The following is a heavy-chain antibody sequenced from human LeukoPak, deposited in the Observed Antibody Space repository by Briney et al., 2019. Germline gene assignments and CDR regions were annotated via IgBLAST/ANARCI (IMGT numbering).Heavy chain of an antibody. CDR3: AKDARRSDGWYFFDH. D-gene: IGHD6-19*01. Sequence: GGSLRLSCAASGFTFSTYAMRWVRQAPGKGLEWVSSISGSGGSTYYADSVKGRFTISRDDSKNTLYLQMNSLRAEDTAIYYCAKDARRSDGWYFFDHWGQGALVTVSS. J-gene: IGHJ4*02. CDR2: ISGSGGST. CDR1: GFTFSTYA. V-gene: IGHV3-23*01.